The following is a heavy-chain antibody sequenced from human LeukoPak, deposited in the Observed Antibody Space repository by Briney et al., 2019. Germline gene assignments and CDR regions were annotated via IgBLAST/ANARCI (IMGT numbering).Heavy chain of an antibody. V-gene: IGHV3-7*01. CDR2: IKQDGSEK. J-gene: IGHJ5*01. CDR3: ARDRAVTQVWVEFDS. D-gene: IGHD3-16*01. Sequence: GGSLRLSCASSGFAFSDYWMSWVRQAPGKGLEWVANIKQDGSEKYYVDSVKGRFTISRDNSKNTVYLQMNRLRVEDTAVYFCARDRAVTQVWVEFDSWGQGTLVTVSS. CDR1: GFAFSDYW.